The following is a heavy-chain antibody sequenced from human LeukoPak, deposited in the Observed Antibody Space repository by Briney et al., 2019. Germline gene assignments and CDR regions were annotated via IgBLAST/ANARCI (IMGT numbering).Heavy chain of an antibody. CDR1: GGSISSYY. Sequence: KPSETLSLTCTVSGGSISSYYWSWIRQPAGKGLEWIGRIYIGGTTNYNPSLKSRVTMSVDTSKNQFSLKVRSVTAADTAVYYCARGLEAGIAAADDSWGQGTLVTVSS. CDR2: IYIGGTT. J-gene: IGHJ4*02. D-gene: IGHD6-25*01. CDR3: ARGLEAGIAAADDS. V-gene: IGHV4-4*07.